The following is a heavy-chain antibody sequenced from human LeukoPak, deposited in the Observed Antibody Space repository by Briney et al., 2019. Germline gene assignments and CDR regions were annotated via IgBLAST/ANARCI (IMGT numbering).Heavy chain of an antibody. V-gene: IGHV3-23*01. CDR3: AKRATAGGFDS. J-gene: IGHJ4*02. CDR2: IRGSGDSA. Sequence: PGGSLRLSCVASGFTFSSYAMSWVRQAPGKGLDWVSGIRGSGDSAYYADAVKGRFTISRDNSKSTLYLQMTSLRVDDTAVYYCAKRATAGGFDSWGQGTLVTVSS. CDR1: GFTFSSYA. D-gene: IGHD6-13*01.